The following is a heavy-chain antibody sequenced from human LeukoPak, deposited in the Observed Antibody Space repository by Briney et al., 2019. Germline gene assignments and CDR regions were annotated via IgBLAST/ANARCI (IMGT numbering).Heavy chain of an antibody. V-gene: IGHV4-59*01. CDR2: IYYSGST. D-gene: IGHD6-13*01. CDR3: ARYHSSSWYYGDYGMDV. CDR1: GGSISSYY. J-gene: IGHJ6*04. Sequence: PSETLSLTCTVSGGSISSYYWSWIRQPPGKGLEWIGYIYYSGSTNYNPSLKGRVTISVDTSKNQFSLKLSSVTAADTAVYYCARYHSSSWYYGDYGMDVWGKGTTVTVSS.